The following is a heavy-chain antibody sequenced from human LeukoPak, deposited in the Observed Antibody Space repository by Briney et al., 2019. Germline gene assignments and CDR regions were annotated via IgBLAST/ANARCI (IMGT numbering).Heavy chain of an antibody. V-gene: IGHV3-7*01. CDR2: IKQDGSEK. D-gene: IGHD6-19*01. CDR3: ARGSLGYSSGWYV. Sequence: GGSLRLSCAASGFTFSSHWMSWARHAPGGGREGGANIKQDGSEKYYVDYVKGRFTISRDNAKDSLYLQMNSLRVEGTAVYYCARGSLGYSSGWYVWGGGTVVSVFS. J-gene: IGHJ4*02. CDR1: GFTFSSHW.